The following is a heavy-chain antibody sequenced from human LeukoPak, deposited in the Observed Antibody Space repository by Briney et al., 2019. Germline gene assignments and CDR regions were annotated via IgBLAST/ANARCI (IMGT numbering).Heavy chain of an antibody. CDR3: ARLVAGAGITY. D-gene: IGHD6-19*01. CDR2: IRHDGNET. Sequence: GASLRLSCVASGFTFSNYWMTWVRQAPGKGLQWVANIRHDGNETYFVESVKGRFTISRDNAKHSLYLQMNSLRAEDTAIYYCARLVAGAGITYWGQGTLVTVSS. J-gene: IGHJ4*02. CDR1: GFTFSNYW. V-gene: IGHV3-7*05.